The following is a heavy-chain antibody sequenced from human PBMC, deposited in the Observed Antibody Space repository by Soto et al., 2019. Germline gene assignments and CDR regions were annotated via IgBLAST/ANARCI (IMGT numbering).Heavy chain of an antibody. CDR3: ARDPRVDTAMVSLNYYYGMDV. Sequence: GGSLRLSCAASGFTFSSYSMNWVRQAPGKGLEWVSSISSSSSYIYYADSVKGRFTISRDNAKNSLYLQMNSLRAEDTAVYYCARDPRVDTAMVSLNYYYGMDVWGQGTTVTVSS. D-gene: IGHD5-18*01. J-gene: IGHJ6*02. V-gene: IGHV3-21*01. CDR1: GFTFSSYS. CDR2: ISSSSSYI.